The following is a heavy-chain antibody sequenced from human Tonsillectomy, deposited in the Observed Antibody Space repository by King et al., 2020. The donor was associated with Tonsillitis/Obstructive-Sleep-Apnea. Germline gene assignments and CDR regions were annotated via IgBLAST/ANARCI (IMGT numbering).Heavy chain of an antibody. J-gene: IGHJ3*02. V-gene: IGHV3-30*03. CDR1: GFTFSSYG. Sequence: VQLVESGGGVVQPGRSLRLSCGASGFTFSSYGMHWVRQAPGKGLEWVAVISYDGSNKYSADSVKGRFTISRDNSKNTLYLQMNSLRAEDTAVYYCAGGIAAAGNAFDIWGQGTMVTVSS. D-gene: IGHD6-13*01. CDR3: AGGIAAAGNAFDI. CDR2: ISYDGSNK.